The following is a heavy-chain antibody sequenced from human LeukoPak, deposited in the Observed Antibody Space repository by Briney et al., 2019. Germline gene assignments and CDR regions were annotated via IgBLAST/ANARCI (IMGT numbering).Heavy chain of an antibody. CDR2: INTNTGNP. J-gene: IGHJ4*02. V-gene: IGHV7-4-1*02. D-gene: IGHD3-16*02. CDR1: GYTFTSYA. Sequence: ASVKVSCKASGYTFTSYAMNWVRQAPGQGLEWMGWINTNTGNPTHAQGFTGRFVFSLDTSVSTAYLQISSLKAEDTAVYYCVRAFYDYVWGSYRLGWGFDYWGQGTLVTVSS. CDR3: VRAFYDYVWGSYRLGWGFDY.